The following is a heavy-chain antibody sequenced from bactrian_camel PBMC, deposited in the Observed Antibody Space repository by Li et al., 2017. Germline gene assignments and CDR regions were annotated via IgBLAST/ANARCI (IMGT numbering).Heavy chain of an antibody. D-gene: IGHD2*01. CDR2: FRSGDAGT. V-gene: IGHV3S40*01. CDR3: APGLVY. CDR1: GSTFGRYS. J-gene: IGHJ4*01. Sequence: VQLVESGGGLVQPGGSLRLSCAASGSTFGRYSTIWVRQAPGKGLEWLSTFRSGDAGTNYAPSVKGRSTISRDNAKNTFYLQMDSLQTEDTAVYYCAPGLVYWGQGTQVTVS.